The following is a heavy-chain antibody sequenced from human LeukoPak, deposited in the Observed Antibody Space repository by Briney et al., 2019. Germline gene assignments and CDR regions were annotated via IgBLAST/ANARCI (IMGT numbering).Heavy chain of an antibody. Sequence: GGSLRLSCAASGFTFSNYGMHWVRQAPGKGLEWVSYISSRNTIYYADSVKGRFTISRDNAKNSLYLQMNSLRAEDTAVYYCARARSYCDIWGQGTMVTVSS. V-gene: IGHV3-69-1*02. CDR3: ARARSYCDI. J-gene: IGHJ3*02. CDR1: GFTFSNYG. CDR2: ISSRNTI. D-gene: IGHD2-21*01.